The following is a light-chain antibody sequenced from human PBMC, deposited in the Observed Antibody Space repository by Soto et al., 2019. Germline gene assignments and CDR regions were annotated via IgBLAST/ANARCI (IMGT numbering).Light chain of an antibody. V-gene: IGKV1-39*01. Sequence: DIEMTQSPSSLVASVGDRVTITCRASQNINKYLNWYQQKPGKAPKLLIYAASTLQTGVPSRFSGSGYGTEFTLSISSLQPEDFAVYFCHQSFRTPQKHTFGQGTNLQMK. CDR1: QNINKY. J-gene: IGKJ2*01. CDR2: AAS. CDR3: HQSFRTPQKHT.